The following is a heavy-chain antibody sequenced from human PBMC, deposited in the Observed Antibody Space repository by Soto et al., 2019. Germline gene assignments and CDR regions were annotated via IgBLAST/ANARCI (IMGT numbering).Heavy chain of an antibody. Sequence: SETLSLTCAVSGGSISSGGYSWSWIRQPPGKGLEWIGYIYHSGSTYYNPSLKSRVTISVDNSKNTLYLQMNSLRAEDTAVYYCARVDRFAPLHWYFDLWGRGTLVTVSS. J-gene: IGHJ2*01. CDR1: GGSISSGGYS. V-gene: IGHV4-30-2*01. CDR3: ARVDRFAPLHWYFDL. CDR2: IYHSGST. D-gene: IGHD3-16*02.